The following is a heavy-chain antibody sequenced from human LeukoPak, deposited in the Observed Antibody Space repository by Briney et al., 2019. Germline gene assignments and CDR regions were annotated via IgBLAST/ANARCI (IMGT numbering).Heavy chain of an antibody. D-gene: IGHD2-2*02. CDR3: ARSPAIALEYYFDY. V-gene: IGHV4-61*02. Sequence: SETLSLTCTVSGGSISSGSYYWSWIRQPAGKGLEWIGRIYTSGSTNYNPSLKSRVTISVDTSKNQFSLKLSSVTAADTAVYYCARSPAIALEYYFDYWGQGTLVTVSS. CDR1: GGSISSGSYY. CDR2: IYTSGST. J-gene: IGHJ4*02.